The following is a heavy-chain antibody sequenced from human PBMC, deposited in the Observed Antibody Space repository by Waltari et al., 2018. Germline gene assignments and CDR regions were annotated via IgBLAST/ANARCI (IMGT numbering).Heavy chain of an antibody. CDR3: ARKLRPPFSSFHS. CDR1: F. J-gene: IGHJ4*02. D-gene: IGHD4-17*01. CDR2: IYSSGNT. Sequence: FWVWIRQPPGKGLEWIGSIYSSGNTYYNPSLKSRVTVSLDASKDRFSLKLSSVTAADTAVYYCARKLRPPFSSFHSWGLGTLVTVSS. V-gene: IGHV4-39*01.